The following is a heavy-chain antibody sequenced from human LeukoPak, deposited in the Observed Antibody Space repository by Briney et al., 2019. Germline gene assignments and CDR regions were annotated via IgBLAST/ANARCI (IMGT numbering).Heavy chain of an antibody. CDR3: ARGSATMVRGVIIHYYYYYYMDV. J-gene: IGHJ6*03. D-gene: IGHD3-10*01. Sequence: SETLSLTCAVYGGSFSGYYWSWIRQPPGKGLEWIGEINHSGCTNYNPSLKSRVTISVDTSKNQFSLKLSSVTAADTAVYYCARGSATMVRGVIIHYYYYYYMDVWGKGTTVTVSS. CDR1: GGSFSGYY. CDR2: INHSGCT. V-gene: IGHV4-34*01.